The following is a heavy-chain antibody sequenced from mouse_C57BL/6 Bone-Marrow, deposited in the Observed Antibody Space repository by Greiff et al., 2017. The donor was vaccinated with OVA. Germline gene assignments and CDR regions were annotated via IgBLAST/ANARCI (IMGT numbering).Heavy chain of an antibody. CDR2: IYLGSGST. D-gene: IGHD1-1*01. CDR1: GYTFTCYW. V-gene: IGHV1-55*01. J-gene: IGHJ2*01. CDR3: ARRGYYYGTPGY. Sequence: VQLQQPGAELVKPGASVQMSCPASGYTFTCYWITWVKQRPGQGLAWIGDIYLGSGSTNHTEKFKCKATLTADRSANTDHMQLSSLTSEDSAVDYCARRGYYYGTPGYWGQGTTLTVSS.